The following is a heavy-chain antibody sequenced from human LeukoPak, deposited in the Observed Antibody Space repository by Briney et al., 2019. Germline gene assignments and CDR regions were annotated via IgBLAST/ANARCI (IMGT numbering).Heavy chain of an antibody. V-gene: IGHV3-48*04. CDR2: IQSVSLTI. D-gene: IGHD6-19*01. Sequence: GGSLRLSCAAPGVTFSGYNMNWVRQVPGKGLEWVSYIQSVSLTIYYLDSVKGRFTISRDNAKNTLFLQMNSLRVEDTAVYYCARGLYRYSSGWHFDYWGQGILVTVSS. J-gene: IGHJ4*02. CDR1: GVTFSGYN. CDR3: ARGLYRYSSGWHFDY.